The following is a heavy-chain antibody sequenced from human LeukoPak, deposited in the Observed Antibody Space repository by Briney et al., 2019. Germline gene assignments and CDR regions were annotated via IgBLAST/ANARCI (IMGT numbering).Heavy chain of an antibody. Sequence: GASVKVSCKASGGTFSSYAISWVRQAPGQGLEWMGGIIPIFGTANYAQKFQGRVTITADKSTSTAYMELSSLRSEDTAVYYCARDGYYYDSSGYHHYYYYMDVWGKGTTVTVSS. CDR3: ARDGYYYDSSGYHHYYYYMDV. CDR2: IIPIFGTA. J-gene: IGHJ6*03. D-gene: IGHD3-22*01. CDR1: GGTFSSYA. V-gene: IGHV1-69*06.